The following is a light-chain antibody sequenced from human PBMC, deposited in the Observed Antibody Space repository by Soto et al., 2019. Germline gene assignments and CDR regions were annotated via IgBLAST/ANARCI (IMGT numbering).Light chain of an antibody. V-gene: IGKV1-5*01. CDR1: QSISSW. Sequence: DIQMTQSPSTLSAFVGDRVTITCRASQSISSWLAWYQQKPGKAPNLLIYDTSSLESGVPSRFSGSGSGTEFTLTISSLQPDDFATYYCQQYNSYPYTFGQGTKREIK. J-gene: IGKJ2*01. CDR3: QQYNSYPYT. CDR2: DTS.